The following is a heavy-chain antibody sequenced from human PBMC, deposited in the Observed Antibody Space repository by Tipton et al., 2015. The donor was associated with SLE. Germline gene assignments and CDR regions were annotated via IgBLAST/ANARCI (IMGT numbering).Heavy chain of an antibody. V-gene: IGHV4-30-2*01. CDR2: IYHSGST. D-gene: IGHD3-16*01. CDR3: ARGLGLLRQPLSY. Sequence: TLSLTCAVSGGSISSGDYSWSWIRQPPGKGLEWIGYIYHSGSTYYNPSLKSRVTISVDRSKNQFSLKLSSVTAADTAVYYCARGLGLLRQPLSYWGQGTLVTVSS. J-gene: IGHJ4*02. CDR1: GGSISSGDYS.